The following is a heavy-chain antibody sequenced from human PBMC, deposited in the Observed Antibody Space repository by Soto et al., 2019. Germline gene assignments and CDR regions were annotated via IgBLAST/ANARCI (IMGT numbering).Heavy chain of an antibody. Sequence: QITLKESGPPLVKPTQTLTLTCTFSGFSLSTSGVGVGWIRQPPGKALEWLALIYWYDDKRYSPSLKSRLTITKDTSKNQVVLTMTNMDPVDTATYYCAHSPTMVRGGGAFDIWGQGTMVTVSS. V-gene: IGHV2-5*01. J-gene: IGHJ3*02. CDR3: AHSPTMVRGGGAFDI. CDR1: GFSLSTSGVG. CDR2: IYWYDDK. D-gene: IGHD3-10*01.